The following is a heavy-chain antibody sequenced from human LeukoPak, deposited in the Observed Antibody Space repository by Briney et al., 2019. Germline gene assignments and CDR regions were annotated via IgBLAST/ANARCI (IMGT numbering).Heavy chain of an antibody. CDR1: GGSISSYY. D-gene: IGHD3-10*01. Sequence: SETLSLTCTVSGGSISSYYWSWIRQPPGKGLEWIGEINHSGSTYYNPSLKSRVTISVDTSKNQFSLKLSSVTAADTAVYYCARHKYYYGSGSYYINYWGQGTLVTVSS. J-gene: IGHJ4*02. V-gene: IGHV4-34*01. CDR2: INHSGST. CDR3: ARHKYYYGSGSYYINY.